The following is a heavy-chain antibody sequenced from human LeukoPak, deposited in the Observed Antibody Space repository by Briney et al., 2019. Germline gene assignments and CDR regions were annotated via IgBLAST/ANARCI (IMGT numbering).Heavy chain of an antibody. J-gene: IGHJ6*02. CDR1: GYTFTSYG. CDR3: ARDLIVAAAGTHGMDV. D-gene: IGHD6-13*01. CDR2: ISAYNGNT. Sequence: ASVKVPCKASGYTFTSYGISWVRQAPGQGLEWMGWISAYNGNTNYAQKLQGRVTMTTDTSTSTAYMELRSLRSDDTAVYYCARDLIVAAAGTHGMDVWGQGTTVTVSS. V-gene: IGHV1-18*01.